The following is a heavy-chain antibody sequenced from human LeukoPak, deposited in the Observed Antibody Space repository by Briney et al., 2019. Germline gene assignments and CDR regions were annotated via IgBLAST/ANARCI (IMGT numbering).Heavy chain of an antibody. D-gene: IGHD3-22*01. Sequence: ASVKVSCKASGYTFTSYYMHWVRQAPGQGLEWMGIINPSGGSTSYAQKFQGSVTMSRDTSTSTVYMELSSLRSEDTAVYCCARDDHYNYYDSSGYYPHWGQGTLVTVST. CDR1: GYTFTSYY. V-gene: IGHV1-46*01. CDR3: ARDDHYNYYDSSGYYPH. CDR2: INPSGGST. J-gene: IGHJ4*02.